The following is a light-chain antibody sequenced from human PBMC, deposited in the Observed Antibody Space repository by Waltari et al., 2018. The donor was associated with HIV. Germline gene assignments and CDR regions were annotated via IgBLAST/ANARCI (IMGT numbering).Light chain of an antibody. CDR1: QGISTS. Sequence: DIQLTQSPSFLSASVGDRVTITCRAGQGISTSLAWYQQKPGKAPTPLIYAASTLQSGVPARFSGSGSGTEVTLTIGGLQAEDFATYYCQQLNRYTQITFGGGTKVEIK. V-gene: IGKV1-9*01. CDR3: QQLNRYTQIT. CDR2: AAS. J-gene: IGKJ4*01.